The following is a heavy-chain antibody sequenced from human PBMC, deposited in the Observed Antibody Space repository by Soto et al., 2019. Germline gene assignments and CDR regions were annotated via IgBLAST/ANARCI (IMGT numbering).Heavy chain of an antibody. Sequence: GGSLRLSCAASGFTFSSYAMHWVRQAPGKGLEYVSAISSNGGSTHYANSVKGRLTISRDNSKNTLYLQMGSLRAEDMAVYYCARDGLRQYAFDIWGQGTMVTVSS. D-gene: IGHD4-17*01. V-gene: IGHV3-64*01. CDR2: ISSNGGST. CDR1: GFTFSSYA. CDR3: ARDGLRQYAFDI. J-gene: IGHJ3*02.